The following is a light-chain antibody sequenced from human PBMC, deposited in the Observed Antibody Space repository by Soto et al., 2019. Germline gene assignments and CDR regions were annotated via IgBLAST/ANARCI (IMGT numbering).Light chain of an antibody. CDR2: EAS. CDR3: QQTFFVPRT. CDR1: QDVRAY. V-gene: IGKV1-39*01. Sequence: QMTQSPSSLSASVGDRFTITCLASQDVRAYLNWYQQKPGKAPKLLIYEASTLEDGVPSRFSGRGYGTDFSLTISSLQPTDFATYYCQQTFFVPRTFGQGTKVDI. J-gene: IGKJ1*01.